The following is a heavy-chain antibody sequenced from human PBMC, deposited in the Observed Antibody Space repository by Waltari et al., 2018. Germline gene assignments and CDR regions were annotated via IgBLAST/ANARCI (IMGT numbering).Heavy chain of an antibody. CDR1: GGTFSSYA. D-gene: IGHD3-10*01. V-gene: IGHV1-69*13. CDR2: IIPIFGTA. J-gene: IGHJ6*02. CDR3: ARIMAMVQGVISTYYYYGMDV. Sequence: QVQLVQSGAEVKKPGSSVKVSCKASGGTFSSYAIRWVRQAPGQGLEWMGGIIPIFGTANYAQKFQGRVTITADESTSTAYMELSSLRSEDTAVYYCARIMAMVQGVISTYYYYGMDVWGQGTTVTVSS.